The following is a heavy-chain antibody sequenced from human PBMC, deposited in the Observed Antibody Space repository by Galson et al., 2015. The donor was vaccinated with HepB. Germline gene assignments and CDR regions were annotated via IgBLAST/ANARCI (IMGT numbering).Heavy chain of an antibody. CDR2: INPNSGGT. Sequence: SVKVSCKASGYTFTGYYMHWVRQAPGQGLEWMGWINPNSGGTNYAQKFQGRVTMTRDTSISTAYMELSRLRSDDTAVYYRARVPAAIPAEYFQHWGQGTLVTVSS. D-gene: IGHD2-2*02. CDR3: ARVPAAIPAEYFQH. J-gene: IGHJ1*01. CDR1: GYTFTGYY. V-gene: IGHV1-2*02.